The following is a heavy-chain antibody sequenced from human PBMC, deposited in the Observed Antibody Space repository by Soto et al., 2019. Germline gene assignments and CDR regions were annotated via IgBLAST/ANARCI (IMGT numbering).Heavy chain of an antibody. CDR2: ISGSGGST. D-gene: IGHD3-3*01. V-gene: IGHV3-23*01. J-gene: IGHJ5*02. CDR1: GFTFSSYA. Sequence: EVQLLESGGGLVQPGGSLRLSCAASGFTFSSYAMSWVRQAPGKGLEWVSAISGSGGSTYYADSVKGRFTISRDNSKNTLYLQMNSLRAEDTAVYYCAKDQGYDFWSGYYQTPNWFDPWGQGTLVTVSS. CDR3: AKDQGYDFWSGYYQTPNWFDP.